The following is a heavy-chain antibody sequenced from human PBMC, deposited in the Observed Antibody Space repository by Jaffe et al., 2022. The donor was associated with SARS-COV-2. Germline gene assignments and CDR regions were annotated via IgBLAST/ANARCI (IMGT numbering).Heavy chain of an antibody. CDR3: ARGRYDSNP. CDR1: GFSFTNFW. D-gene: IGHD3-22*01. Sequence: EVQLVESGGGMVQPGGSLRLSCAASGFSFTNFWMTWVRQAPGKGLEWVANINQDGGEKYYVDSVKGRFTISRDNAKDSLFLHMNSLRAEDTAMYYCARGRYDSNPWGQGTLVTVSS. J-gene: IGHJ5*02. CDR2: INQDGGEK. V-gene: IGHV3-7*03.